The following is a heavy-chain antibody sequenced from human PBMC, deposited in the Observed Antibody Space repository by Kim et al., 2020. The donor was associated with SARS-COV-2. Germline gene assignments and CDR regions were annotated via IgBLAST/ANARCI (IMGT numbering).Heavy chain of an antibody. J-gene: IGHJ3*02. CDR3: ARGDRMDAFDI. CDR2: IYSGGST. V-gene: IGHV3-53*01. CDR1: GFTVSSNY. Sequence: GGSLRLSCAASGFTVSSNYMSWVRQAPGKGLEWVSVIYSGGSTYYADSVKGRFTISRDNSKNTLYLQMNSLRAEDTAVYYCARGDRMDAFDIWGQGTMVTVSS.